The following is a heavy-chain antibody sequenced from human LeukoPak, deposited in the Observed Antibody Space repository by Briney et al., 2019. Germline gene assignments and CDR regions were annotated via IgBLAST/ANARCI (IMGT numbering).Heavy chain of an antibody. CDR1: GGSIYSSSYY. V-gene: IGHV4-39*01. Sequence: SETLSLTCTVSGGSIYSSSYYRGWIRQPPGKGLEWIGSIYSSGNTYYNPSLKSRVTISVDTSKNQFSLRLSSVTAADTAVYYCARLHSTHSSNSWGQGTLVTVSS. J-gene: IGHJ4*02. D-gene: IGHD6-13*01. CDR3: ARLHSTHSSNS. CDR2: IYSSGNT.